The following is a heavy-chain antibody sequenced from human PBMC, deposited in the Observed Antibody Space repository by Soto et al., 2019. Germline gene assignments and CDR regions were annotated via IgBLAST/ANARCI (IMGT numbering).Heavy chain of an antibody. V-gene: IGHV4-31*02. D-gene: IGHD5-12*01. CDR3: ACSIVATFRPNYYYGMDV. CDR1: GGSISSGGYY. CDR2: IYYSGST. J-gene: IGHJ6*02. Sequence: TLSLTCTVSGGSISSGGYYWSWIRQHPGKGLEWIGYIYYSGSTYYNPSLKSRVTISVDTSKNQFSLKLSSVTAADTAVYYCACSIVATFRPNYYYGMDVWGQGTTVTVSS.